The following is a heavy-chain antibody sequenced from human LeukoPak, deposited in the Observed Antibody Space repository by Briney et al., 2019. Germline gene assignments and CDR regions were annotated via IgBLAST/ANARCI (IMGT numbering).Heavy chain of an antibody. CDR1: GVPISSNY. Sequence: PSETLSLTCAVSGVPISSNYWSWIRQPPGKGLEWIGYFYDSGSTNYIPSLKSRVTISADTSKNQLSLKLNSVTAADTAVYYRAKGAGRDGYNFRGGQGTLVTVSS. CDR2: FYDSGST. CDR3: AKGAGRDGYNFR. D-gene: IGHD5-24*01. J-gene: IGHJ4*02. V-gene: IGHV4-59*01.